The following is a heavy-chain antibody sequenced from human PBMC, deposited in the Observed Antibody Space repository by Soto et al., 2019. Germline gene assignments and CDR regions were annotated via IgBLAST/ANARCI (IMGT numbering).Heavy chain of an antibody. CDR1: GFTFSSYA. Sequence: GGSLRLSCAASGFTFSSYAMSWVRQAPGKGLEWVSAISGSGGSTYYADSVKGRFTISRDNSKNTLYLQMNSPRAEDTAVYYCAKDPGIPNWFDPWGQGTLVTVSS. J-gene: IGHJ5*02. V-gene: IGHV3-23*01. D-gene: IGHD2-21*01. CDR2: ISGSGGST. CDR3: AKDPGIPNWFDP.